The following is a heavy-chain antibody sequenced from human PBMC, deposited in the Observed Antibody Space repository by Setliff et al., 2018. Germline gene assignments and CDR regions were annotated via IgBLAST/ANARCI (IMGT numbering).Heavy chain of an antibody. CDR1: GGSISGTINY. Sequence: SETLSLTCTVSGGSISGTINYWVWIRQPPGKGLEWIGHIYYLGNTYYNPSLESRLTMSVDTAKNQFSLKLSSVTAADTAVYYCARGAGYSSRWYIYYYGMDVWGQGTTVTVSS. CDR2: IYYLGNT. D-gene: IGHD6-13*01. J-gene: IGHJ6*02. V-gene: IGHV4-39*07. CDR3: ARGAGYSSRWYIYYYGMDV.